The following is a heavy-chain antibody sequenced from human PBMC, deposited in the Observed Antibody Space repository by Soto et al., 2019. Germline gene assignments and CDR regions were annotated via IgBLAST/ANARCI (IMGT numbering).Heavy chain of an antibody. CDR1: GGTFSSYA. J-gene: IGHJ6*02. CDR3: ARDGSGSYHKMGYGMDV. D-gene: IGHD3-10*01. V-gene: IGHV1-69*13. CDR2: IIPIFGTA. Sequence: SVKVSCKASGGTFSSYAISCVRQAPGQGLEWMGGIIPIFGTANYAQKFQGRVTITADESTSTAYMELSSLGSEDTAVYYCARDGSGSYHKMGYGMDVWGQGTTVTVSS.